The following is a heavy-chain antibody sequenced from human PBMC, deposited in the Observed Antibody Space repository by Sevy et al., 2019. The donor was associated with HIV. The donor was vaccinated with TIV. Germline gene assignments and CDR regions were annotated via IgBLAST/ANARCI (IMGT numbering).Heavy chain of an antibody. J-gene: IGHJ5*01. Sequence: SETLSLTCTASGDSLVSPTFYWGWVRQPPGERLEWIAAMHYGGNTYYNPSLKDRLAMSIDTSKNQFSLNLTSVTAADAAVYHCVRDHHLRGRHWFDSWGQGALVTVSS. CDR1: GDSLVSPTFY. D-gene: IGHD3-16*01. CDR3: VRDHHLRGRHWFDS. CDR2: MHYGGNT. V-gene: IGHV4-39*02.